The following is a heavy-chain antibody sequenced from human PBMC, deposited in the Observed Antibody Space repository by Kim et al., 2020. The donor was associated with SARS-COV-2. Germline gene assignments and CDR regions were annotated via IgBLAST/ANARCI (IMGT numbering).Heavy chain of an antibody. J-gene: IGHJ6*02. CDR3: VRAHGMDV. CDR1: GFTFNTYL. V-gene: IGHV3-74*01. Sequence: GGSLRLSCAASGFTFNTYLMHWVRQAPGKGLVWVSHINGGGSTTNYADSVKGRFTITRDNAKNTLYLEMNSLRAEDTAVYYCVRAHGMDVWGQGTTVTVPS. CDR2: INGGGSTT.